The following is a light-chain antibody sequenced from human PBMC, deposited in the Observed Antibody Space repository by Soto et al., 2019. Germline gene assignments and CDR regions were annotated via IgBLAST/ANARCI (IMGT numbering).Light chain of an antibody. CDR1: QSVSSN. CDR3: QQYGKRTRK. Sequence: ETVFTISPGTLYPSTSDIATLSFRSSQSVSSNLAWYQQKPGQAPRLLIYAASIRATGIPDRFSGSGSGTEFTLTISSLEPEDCAVYYCQQYGKRTRKFAHGSKVDIK. CDR2: AAS. V-gene: IGKV3D-15*01. J-gene: IGKJ3*01.